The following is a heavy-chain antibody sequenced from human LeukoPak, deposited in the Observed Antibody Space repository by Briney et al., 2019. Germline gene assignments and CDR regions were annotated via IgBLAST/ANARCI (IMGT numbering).Heavy chain of an antibody. CDR2: INSDGSST. CDR1: GFTLSSYW. J-gene: IGHJ6*02. D-gene: IGHD6-13*01. CDR3: ARVRAAAGRKTHYYYYGMDV. V-gene: IGHV3-74*01. Sequence: PGGSLRLSCAASGFTLSSYWMHWVRQAPGKGLVWVSRINSDGSSTSYADSVKGRFTISRDNAKNTLYLQMNSLRAEDTAVYYCARVRAAAGRKTHYYYYGMDVWGQGTTVTVSS.